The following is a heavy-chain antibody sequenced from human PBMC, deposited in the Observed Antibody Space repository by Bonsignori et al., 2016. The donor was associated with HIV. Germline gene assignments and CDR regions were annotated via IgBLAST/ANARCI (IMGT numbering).Heavy chain of an antibody. CDR1: GGSFSGYY. J-gene: IGHJ4*02. V-gene: IGHV4-34*01. Sequence: SQTLSLTCAVYGGSFSGYYWSWIRQPPGKGLEWIGEINHSGSTNYNPSLKSRVTISVDTSKNQFSLKLSSVTAADTAVYYCARGHVVPTNWVLGGFDYWGQGTLVTVSS. CDR2: INHSGST. D-gene: IGHD7-27*01. CDR3: ARGHVVPTNWVLGGFDY.